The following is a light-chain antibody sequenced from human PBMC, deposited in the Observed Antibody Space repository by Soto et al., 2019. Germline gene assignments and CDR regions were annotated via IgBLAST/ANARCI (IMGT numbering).Light chain of an antibody. CDR1: QSVNSRY. J-gene: IGKJ5*01. V-gene: IGKV3-20*01. Sequence: DIVLTQSPDTLSLSPGESATLSCGASQSVNSRYLAWYQQKPGQAPRLLIYGASNRATGIPDRFSGSGSGTDFTLTISRLEPEDFAVFYCQQYDDSITFGQGTRLEIE. CDR3: QQYDDSIT. CDR2: GAS.